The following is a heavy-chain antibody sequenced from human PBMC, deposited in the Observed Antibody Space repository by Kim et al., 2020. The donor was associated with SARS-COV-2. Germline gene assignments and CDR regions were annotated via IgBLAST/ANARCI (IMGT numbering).Heavy chain of an antibody. Sequence: SETLSLTCAVYGGSFSGYYWSWIRQPPGKGLEWIGKINHSGSTNYNPPLKSRVTISVDTSKNQFSLKLSSVTAADTAVYYCARVGQSSGYYSFDYWGQGTLVTVSS. CDR3: ARVGQSSGYYSFDY. J-gene: IGHJ4*02. CDR1: GGSFSGYY. D-gene: IGHD3-22*01. CDR2: INHSGST. V-gene: IGHV4-34*01.